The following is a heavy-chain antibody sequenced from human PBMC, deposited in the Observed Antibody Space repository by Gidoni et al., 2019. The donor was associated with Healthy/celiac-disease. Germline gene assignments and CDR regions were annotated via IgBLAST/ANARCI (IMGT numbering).Heavy chain of an antibody. V-gene: IGHV3-21*01. CDR2: ISSSSSYI. J-gene: IGHJ4*02. CDR1: GFTFSSYS. Sequence: EVQLVESGGGLVKPGGSLRLSCAASGFTFSSYSMNWVRQAPGKGLEWVSSISSSSSYIYYAASVKGRFTISRDNAKNSLYLQMNSLRAEDTAVYYCAREISDFDYWGQGTLVTVSS. CDR3: AREISDFDY.